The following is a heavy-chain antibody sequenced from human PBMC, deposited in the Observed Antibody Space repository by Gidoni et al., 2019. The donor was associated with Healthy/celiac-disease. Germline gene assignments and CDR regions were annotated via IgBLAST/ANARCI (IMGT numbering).Heavy chain of an antibody. V-gene: IGHV3-33*08. CDR3: ARDGARSGYYGSFHYYYGMDV. CDR1: GFTFSSYG. Sequence: QVQLVESGGGVVQPGRSLRLSCAASGFTFSSYGMHWVRQAPGKGLEWVAVIWYDGSNKYYADSVKGRFTISRDNSKNTLYLQMNSLRAEDTAVYYCARDGARSGYYGSFHYYYGMDVWGQGTTVTVSS. D-gene: IGHD3-22*01. CDR2: IWYDGSNK. J-gene: IGHJ6*02.